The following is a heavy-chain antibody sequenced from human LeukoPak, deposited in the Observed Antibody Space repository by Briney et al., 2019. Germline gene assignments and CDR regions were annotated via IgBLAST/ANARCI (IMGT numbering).Heavy chain of an antibody. CDR2: IYYSGST. V-gene: IGHV4-59*01. CDR3: ARGVGSSPYYFDY. D-gene: IGHD6-6*01. CDR1: GGSISSYY. Sequence: SETLSLTCTVSGGSISSYYWKWIRQPPGKGLEWIGYIYYSGSTNYNPSLKSRVTISVDTSKNQFSLKLSSVTAADTAVHYCARGVGSSPYYFDYWGQGTLVTVSS. J-gene: IGHJ4*02.